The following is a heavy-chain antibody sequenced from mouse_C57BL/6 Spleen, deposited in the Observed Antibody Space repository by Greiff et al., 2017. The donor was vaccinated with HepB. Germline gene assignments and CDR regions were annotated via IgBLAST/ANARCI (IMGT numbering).Heavy chain of an antibody. V-gene: IGHV5-4*01. CDR1: GFTFSSYA. D-gene: IGHD3-3*01. Sequence: EVQVVESGGGLVKPGGSLKLSCAASGFTFSSYAMSWVRQTPEKRLEWVATISDGGSYTSYPDNVKGRFTISRDNAKNHLYLQMSHLKSEDTAMYYCARDQEGGLFAYWGQGTLVTVSA. J-gene: IGHJ3*01. CDR2: ISDGGSYT. CDR3: ARDQEGGLFAY.